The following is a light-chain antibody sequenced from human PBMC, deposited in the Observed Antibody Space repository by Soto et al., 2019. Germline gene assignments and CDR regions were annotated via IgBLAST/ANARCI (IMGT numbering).Light chain of an antibody. J-gene: IGKJ1*01. CDR1: QSVSSSY. CDR3: QQFGSSPRGT. CDR2: GAS. Sequence: EIVLTQSPGTLSLSPGERATLSCRASQSVSSSYLAWYQQKPGQAPRLVIYGASSRATGIPDRFSGSGSGTDFTLTISRLEPEDFAVYYCQQFGSSPRGTFGQGTKVEIK. V-gene: IGKV3-20*01.